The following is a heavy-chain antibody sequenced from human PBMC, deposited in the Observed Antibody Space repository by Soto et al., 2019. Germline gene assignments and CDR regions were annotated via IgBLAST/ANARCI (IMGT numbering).Heavy chain of an antibody. V-gene: IGHV3-30*18. D-gene: IGHD3-16*01. Sequence: GGSLRLSCAASGFTFSSYGMYWVRQAPGKGLEWLTIISYDGTNENSAGSVKGRFTISRDNSKNTLYLQMSSLRVEDTAVYYCAKALFYYEGDPSGMAVWGQGTTVPVPS. J-gene: IGHJ6*02. CDR3: AKALFYYEGDPSGMAV. CDR1: GFTFSSYG. CDR2: ISYDGTNE.